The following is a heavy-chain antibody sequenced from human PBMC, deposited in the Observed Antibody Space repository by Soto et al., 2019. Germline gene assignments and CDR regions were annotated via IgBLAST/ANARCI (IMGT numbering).Heavy chain of an antibody. CDR2: ISSDRNST. Sequence: GGSLRLSCVASGFTFSGSPMHWVRQAPGKGLEYVSGISSDRNSTFHADSVRGRFTTSRDNLKNTLYLQMGSLRVDDMAVYYCARGRIPYGLDVWGQGTAVTVSS. CDR1: GFTFSGSP. CDR3: ARGRIPYGLDV. D-gene: IGHD2-21*01. V-gene: IGHV3-64*02. J-gene: IGHJ6*02.